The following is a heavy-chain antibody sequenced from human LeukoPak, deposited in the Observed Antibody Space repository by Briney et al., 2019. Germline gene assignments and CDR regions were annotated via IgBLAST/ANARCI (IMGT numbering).Heavy chain of an antibody. V-gene: IGHV3-21*01. J-gene: IGHJ4*02. Sequence: PGGSLRLSCAASGFTFSSYSMNWVRQAPGKGLEWVSSISSSSSYIYYADSVKGRFTISRDNAKNSLYLQMNSLRAEDTAVYYCARRITMIVVAARVYYFDYWGQGTLVTVSS. CDR1: GFTFSSYS. CDR2: ISSSSSYI. D-gene: IGHD3-22*01. CDR3: ARRITMIVVAARVYYFDY.